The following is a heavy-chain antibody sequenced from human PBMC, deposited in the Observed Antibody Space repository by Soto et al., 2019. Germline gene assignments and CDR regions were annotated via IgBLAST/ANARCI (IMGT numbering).Heavy chain of an antibody. J-gene: IGHJ6*02. CDR2: IIPIFGTA. V-gene: IGHV1-69*01. CDR1: GGTFSSYA. D-gene: IGHD2-21*02. Sequence: QVQLVQSGAEVKKPGSSVKVSCKASGGTFSSYAISWGRQAPGQGLEWMGGIIPIFGTANYAQKFQGRVTITSEESTSTAYMELSSVYSEDTAVYYCARAGFVVVTAQVRSKEYYYYYYGMDVWGQGTTVTVSS. CDR3: ARAGFVVVTAQVRSKEYYYYYYGMDV.